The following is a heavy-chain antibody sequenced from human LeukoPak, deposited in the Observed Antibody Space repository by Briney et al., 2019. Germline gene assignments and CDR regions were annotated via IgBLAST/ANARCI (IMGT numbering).Heavy chain of an antibody. V-gene: IGHV4-34*01. D-gene: IGHD2-15*01. CDR1: GGSFSGYY. CDR3: VRDTEHCSGGSCYSNWFDP. J-gene: IGHJ5*02. Sequence: SETLSLTCAVYGGSFSGYYWSWIRQPPGKGLEWIGEINHSGSTNYNPSLKSRVTMSGDTSKNQLSLKLISVTAADTAVYYCVRDTEHCSGGSCYSNWFDPRGQGTLVTVSS. CDR2: INHSGST.